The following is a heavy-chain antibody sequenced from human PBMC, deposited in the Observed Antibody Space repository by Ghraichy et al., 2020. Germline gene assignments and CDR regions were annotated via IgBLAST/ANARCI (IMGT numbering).Heavy chain of an antibody. CDR2: TYYRSKWFN. CDR1: GDSVSTDSAA. Sequence: SQTLSLTCAISGDSVSTDSAAWNWIRQSPSRALEWLGRTYYRSKWFNDYAGSVIGRIVISPDTSKNQFSLRLDSVTPEDTAVYYCARAGWNDYAFDMWGQGTMVTVSS. V-gene: IGHV6-1*01. CDR3: ARAGWNDYAFDM. D-gene: IGHD1-1*01. J-gene: IGHJ3*02.